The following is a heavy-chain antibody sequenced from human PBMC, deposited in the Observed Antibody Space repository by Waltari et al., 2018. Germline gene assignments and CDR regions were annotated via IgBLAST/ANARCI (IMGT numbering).Heavy chain of an antibody. J-gene: IGHJ6*02. CDR1: GGTFSSYT. CDR2: IIPILAIA. Sequence: QVQLVQSGAEVKKPGSSVKVSCKASGGTFSSYTISWVRQAPGQGLEWMGRIIPILAIANYAQKFQGRVTITADKSTSTAYMELSSLRAEDTAVYYCAKDVDYGDYFDGMDVWGQGTTVTVSS. CDR3: AKDVDYGDYFDGMDV. D-gene: IGHD4-17*01. V-gene: IGHV1-69*08.